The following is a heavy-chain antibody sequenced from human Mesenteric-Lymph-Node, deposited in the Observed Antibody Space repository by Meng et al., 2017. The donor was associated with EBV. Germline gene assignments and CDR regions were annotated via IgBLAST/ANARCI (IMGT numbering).Heavy chain of an antibody. CDR2: INPSGGST. D-gene: IGHD6-13*01. V-gene: IGHV1-46*01. J-gene: IGHJ4*02. CDR1: GYSLPSYY. CDR3: ARDSGGGSSWFDY. Sequence: HVKTVKSGAGVKKHGAHVTVSCKASGYSLPSYYRHWVRQAPGQGLEWMGRINPSGGSTSYAQKFQGRVTMTRDTSTSTVYMELSSLRSEHTAVYYCARDSGGGSSWFDYWGQGTLVTVSS.